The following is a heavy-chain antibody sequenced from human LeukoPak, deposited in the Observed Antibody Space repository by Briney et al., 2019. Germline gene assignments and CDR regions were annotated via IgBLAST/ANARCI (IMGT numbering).Heavy chain of an antibody. CDR3: AGSPPYYYDSSGYYYVPIFDY. V-gene: IGHV4-59*01. J-gene: IGHJ4*02. CDR1: GGSISSYY. D-gene: IGHD3-22*01. Sequence: SETLSLTCTVSGGSISSYYWSWIRQPPGKGLEWIGYIYYSGSTNYNPSLKSRVTISVDTSKNQFSLKLSSVTAADTAVYYCAGSPPYYYDSSGYYYVPIFDYWGQGTLVTVSS. CDR2: IYYSGST.